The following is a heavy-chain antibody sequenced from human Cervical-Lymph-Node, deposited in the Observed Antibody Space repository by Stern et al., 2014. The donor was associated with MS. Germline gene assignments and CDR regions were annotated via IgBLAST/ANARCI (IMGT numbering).Heavy chain of an antibody. D-gene: IGHD3-10*01. J-gene: IGHJ4*02. Sequence: QVQLQESCPGLVKPSGTLSLTCAVSGGSITRANWWTWVRQTPGKGLEWIGKIYHGENTNYTPSLKSRVTISMDKSKNYFSLKLNSVTAADTAVYYCARAPYFYGSGSFGWGQGILVTVSS. V-gene: IGHV4-4*02. CDR3: ARAPYFYGSGSFG. CDR2: IYHGENT. CDR1: GGSITRANW.